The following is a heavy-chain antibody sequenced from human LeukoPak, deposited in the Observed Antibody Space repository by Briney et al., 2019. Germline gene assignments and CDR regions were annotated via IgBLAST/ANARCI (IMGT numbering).Heavy chain of an antibody. D-gene: IGHD5-12*01. CDR3: ARDSYSGYDTTPDY. J-gene: IGHJ4*02. CDR2: IKQDGSQK. CDR1: GFTFSTYW. V-gene: IGHV3-7*03. Sequence: GGSLRLYCAASGFTFSTYWMSWVRQAPGKGLEWVANIKQDGSQKYYVDSVKGRFTISRDNAKNSLYPQMNSLRAEDTAVYYCARDSYSGYDTTPDYWGKGTLVTVSS.